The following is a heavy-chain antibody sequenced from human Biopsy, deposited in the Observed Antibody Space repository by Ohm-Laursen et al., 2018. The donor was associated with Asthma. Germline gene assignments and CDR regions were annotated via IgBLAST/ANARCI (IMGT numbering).Heavy chain of an antibody. D-gene: IGHD2-2*01. CDR1: GGTFNTYV. J-gene: IGHJ4*02. Sequence: SVKASCKSLGGTFNTYVIGWARQAPGQGLEWMGGIDSVFGTTTYPQKVQDRVTITADDSTSTVYMELSSLRSEDTAVYYCARKAGSCISRTCYSLDFWGQGTLVTVSS. CDR3: ARKAGSCISRTCYSLDF. V-gene: IGHV1-69*13. CDR2: IDSVFGTT.